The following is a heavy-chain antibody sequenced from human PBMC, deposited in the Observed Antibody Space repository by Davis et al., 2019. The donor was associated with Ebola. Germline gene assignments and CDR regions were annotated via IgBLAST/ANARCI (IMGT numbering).Heavy chain of an antibody. CDR3: AKESYYYGSGTSFFDY. D-gene: IGHD3-10*01. J-gene: IGHJ4*02. Sequence: GESLKISCAASGFTFSSYAMSWVRQAPGKGLEWVSAISGSGGSTYYADSVKGRFTIPRDNSKNTLYLQMNSLRAEDTAVYYCAKESYYYGSGTSFFDYWGQGTLVTVSS. CDR1: GFTFSSYA. V-gene: IGHV3-23*01. CDR2: ISGSGGST.